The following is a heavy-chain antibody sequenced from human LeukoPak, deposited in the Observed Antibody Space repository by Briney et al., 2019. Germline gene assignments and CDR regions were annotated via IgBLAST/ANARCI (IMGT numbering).Heavy chain of an antibody. CDR2: IIPIFGIA. CDR1: GGTFSSYA. CDR3: ASSIAVAGPIDY. D-gene: IGHD6-19*01. V-gene: IGHV1-69*04. Sequence: ASVKVSCKASGGTFSSYAISWVRQAPGQGLEWMGRIIPIFGIANYAQKFQGRVTITADKSTSTAYTELSSLRSEDTAVYYCASSIAVAGPIDYWGQGTLVTVSS. J-gene: IGHJ4*02.